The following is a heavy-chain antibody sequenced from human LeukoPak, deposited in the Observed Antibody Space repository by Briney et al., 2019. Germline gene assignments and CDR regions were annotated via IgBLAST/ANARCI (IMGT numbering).Heavy chain of an antibody. J-gene: IGHJ5*02. V-gene: IGHV4-39*07. D-gene: IGHD1-26*01. Sequence: SETLSLTCSVSGGSISTLDYYWGWIRQPPGKGLEWIGSVFNSGTTHYNPSLNSRVTISLDTSKNQFSLKLSSVTAADTAVYYCARGRLIVGATTVSWFDPWGQGTLVTVSS. CDR3: ARGRLIVGATTVSWFDP. CDR2: VFNSGTT. CDR1: GGSISTLDYY.